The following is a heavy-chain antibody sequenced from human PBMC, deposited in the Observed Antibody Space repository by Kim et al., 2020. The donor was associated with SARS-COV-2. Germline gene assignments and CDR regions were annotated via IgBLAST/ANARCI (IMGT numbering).Heavy chain of an antibody. J-gene: IGHJ4*02. CDR1: GYTFTGYY. CDR2: INPNSGGT. Sequence: ASVKVSCKASGYTFTGYYMHWVRQAPGQGLEWMGRINPNSGGTNYAQKFQGRVTMTRDTSISTAYMELSRLRSDDTAVYYCARVDGEMATITLFDYWGQGTLVTVSS. D-gene: IGHD5-12*01. CDR3: ARVDGEMATITLFDY. V-gene: IGHV1-2*06.